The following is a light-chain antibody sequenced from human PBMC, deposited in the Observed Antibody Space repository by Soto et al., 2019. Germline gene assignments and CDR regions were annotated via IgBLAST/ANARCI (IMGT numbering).Light chain of an antibody. CDR2: GAS. CDR1: QSVSTN. V-gene: IGKV3-15*01. CDR3: QQYNNWPFIT. J-gene: IGKJ5*01. Sequence: DIVMTQSPGTLSVSPGEGATLSCRASQSVSTNLAWYQQKPGQSPRLLIYGASSRATGIPVRFSGSGSGTEFTLTISSLQSEDFAVYYCQQYNNWPFITFGQGTRL.